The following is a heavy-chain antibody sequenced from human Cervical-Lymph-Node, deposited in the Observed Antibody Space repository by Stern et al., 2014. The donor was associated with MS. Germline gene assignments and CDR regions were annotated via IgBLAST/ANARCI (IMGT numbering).Heavy chain of an antibody. J-gene: IGHJ3*02. Sequence: VQLVESGAVLKKPGASMKVSCKASGYTFISHGISWVRQAPGQGLEWMGWSSAYNGKTNYAKKFQDRVNMTTDTSTNTAFLELSVLISDHTAMYYCSRSASDAFDIWGQGTMVTVSS. CDR2: SSAYNGKT. CDR3: SRSASDAFDI. D-gene: IGHD3-16*01. V-gene: IGHV1-18*01. CDR1: GYTFISHG.